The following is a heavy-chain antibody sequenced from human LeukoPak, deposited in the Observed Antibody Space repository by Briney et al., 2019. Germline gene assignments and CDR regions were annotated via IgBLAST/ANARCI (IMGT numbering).Heavy chain of an antibody. J-gene: IGHJ3*02. Sequence: GESLQISCQGSGYSFTTSWIGWVRQMPGKGLEWMGIIYPGDSYTRYSPSFEGQVTISADKSISTAYLQWNSPKASDTAMYYCARKPGRAFDIWGQGTMVTVSS. CDR2: IYPGDSYT. D-gene: IGHD2-15*01. CDR3: ARKPGRAFDI. CDR1: GYSFTTSW. V-gene: IGHV5-51*01.